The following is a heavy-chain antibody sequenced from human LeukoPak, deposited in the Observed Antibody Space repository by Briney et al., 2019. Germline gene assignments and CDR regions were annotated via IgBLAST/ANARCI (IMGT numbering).Heavy chain of an antibody. D-gene: IGHD3-9*01. V-gene: IGHV1-2*02. Sequence: ASVKASCKASGCTFTGYYMHWVRQAPGQGLEWMGWINPNSGGTNYAQKFQGRVTMTRDTSISTAYMELSRLRSDDTAVYYCAREPLILTGYYHYYYYMDVWGKGTTVTVSS. CDR1: GCTFTGYY. CDR3: AREPLILTGYYHYYYYMDV. J-gene: IGHJ6*03. CDR2: INPNSGGT.